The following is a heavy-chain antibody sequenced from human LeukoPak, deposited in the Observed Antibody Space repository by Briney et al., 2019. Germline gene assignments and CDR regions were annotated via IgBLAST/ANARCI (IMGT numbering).Heavy chain of an antibody. D-gene: IGHD2-8*01. CDR1: GYSFTSYW. CDR3: ARLGEYCTNGVCYAPDFDY. Sequence: GESLKISCKGSGYSFTSYWIGWVRQMPGKGLEWMGIIYPGDSDTRYSPSFQGQVTISADMSISTAYLQWSSLKASDTAMYYCARLGEYCTNGVCYAPDFDYWGQGTLVTVSS. CDR2: IYPGDSDT. J-gene: IGHJ4*02. V-gene: IGHV5-51*01.